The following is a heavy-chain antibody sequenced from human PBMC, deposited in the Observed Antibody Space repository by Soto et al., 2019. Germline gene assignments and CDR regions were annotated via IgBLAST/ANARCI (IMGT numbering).Heavy chain of an antibody. CDR3: AKDTAMVTEKETHFDY. CDR2: ISYDGSNK. J-gene: IGHJ4*02. V-gene: IGHV3-30*18. Sequence: PGGSLRLSCAASGFTFSSYGMHWVRQAPGKGLEWVAVISYDGSNKYYADSVKGRFTISRDNSKNTLYLQMNSLRAEDTAVYYCAKDTAMVTEKETHFDYWGQGTLVTVSS. CDR1: GFTFSSYG. D-gene: IGHD5-18*01.